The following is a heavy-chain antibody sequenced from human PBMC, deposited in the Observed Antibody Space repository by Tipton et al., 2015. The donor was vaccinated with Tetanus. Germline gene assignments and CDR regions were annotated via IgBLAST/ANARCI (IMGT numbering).Heavy chain of an antibody. CDR2: IYYSGST. CDR1: GVSISGSSYY. J-gene: IGHJ4*02. V-gene: IGHV4-39*07. D-gene: IGHD2-2*01. CDR3: AREVPAAGHFDS. Sequence: TLSLTCTVSGVSISGSSYYWSWIRQPPGKALEWIGIIYYSGSTYYNASLRSRVTISVDTSKNQFSLQLSSVTAADTAIYYCAREVPAAGHFDSWGQGTLVTVSS.